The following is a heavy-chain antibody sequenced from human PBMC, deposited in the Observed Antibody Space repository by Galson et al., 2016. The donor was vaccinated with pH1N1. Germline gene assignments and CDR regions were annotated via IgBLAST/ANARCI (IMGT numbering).Heavy chain of an antibody. D-gene: IGHD1-26*01. J-gene: IGHJ5*02. CDR1: GYTFSSYG. V-gene: IGHV1-18*01. Sequence: SVKVSCKASGYTFSSYGISWVRQAPGKGLEWMGWISGYNGNTKYEQKIQGRVSMTIDTSTGTAYMELRSLRSDDTAGYYCARVVEWELGHWFDPWGQGTLVTVSS. CDR3: ARVVEWELGHWFDP. CDR2: ISGYNGNT.